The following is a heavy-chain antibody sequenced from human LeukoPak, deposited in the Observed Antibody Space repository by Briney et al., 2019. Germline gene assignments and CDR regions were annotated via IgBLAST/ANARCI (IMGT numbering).Heavy chain of an antibody. CDR2: ISTYNGNT. CDR3: ARVNAEDYGDPNWFDP. CDR1: GYTFTSYG. Sequence: ASVKVSCKASGYTFTSYGISWVRQAPGQGLEWMGWISTYNGNTNYAQKLQGRVTMTTDTSTSTAYMELRSLRSDDTAVYYCARVNAEDYGDPNWFDPWGQGTLVTVSS. V-gene: IGHV1-18*01. J-gene: IGHJ5*02. D-gene: IGHD4-17*01.